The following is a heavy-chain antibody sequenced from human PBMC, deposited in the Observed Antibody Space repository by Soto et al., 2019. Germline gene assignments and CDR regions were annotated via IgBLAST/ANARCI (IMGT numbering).Heavy chain of an antibody. CDR3: AKDEGGHSSGWYGADY. Sequence: QVQLVESGGGVVQPGRSLRLSCAAAGFTFSSYGMHWVRQAPGKGLEWVAVISYDGSNKYYADSVKGRFTISRDNSKNTLYLQMNSLRAEDTAVYYCAKDEGGHSSGWYGADYWGLGTLVTVSS. CDR2: ISYDGSNK. J-gene: IGHJ4*02. D-gene: IGHD6-19*01. V-gene: IGHV3-30*18. CDR1: GFTFSSYG.